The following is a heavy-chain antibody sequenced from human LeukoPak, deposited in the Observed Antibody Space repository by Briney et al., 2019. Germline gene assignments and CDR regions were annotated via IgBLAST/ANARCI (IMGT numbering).Heavy chain of an antibody. J-gene: IGHJ4*02. D-gene: IGHD5-24*01. Sequence: KPGGSLRLSCAASGFPFSSYSMNWVRLAPGKGLEWVSSISSSSSYIYYADSVKGRFTISRDNAKNSLYLQMNSLRAEDTAVYYCARELDGYGAYPSDYWGQGTLVTVSS. V-gene: IGHV3-21*01. CDR1: GFPFSSYS. CDR2: ISSSSSYI. CDR3: ARELDGYGAYPSDY.